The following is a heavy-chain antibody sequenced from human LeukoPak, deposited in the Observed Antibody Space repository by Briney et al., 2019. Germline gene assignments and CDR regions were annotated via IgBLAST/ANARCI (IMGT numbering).Heavy chain of an antibody. J-gene: IGHJ4*02. D-gene: IGHD2-8*02. CDR2: SRSKGHRYST. CDR1: GYSISSGYY. CDR3: ARGSYCSGGVCPAPFDS. Sequence: LSLTCTVSGYSISSGYYWGWIRQPPGKGLEWIGRSRSKGHRYSTEYAASVRGRFTVSSDESRNLLFLQMTSLKSEDTAIYYCARGSYCSGGVCPAPFDSWGQGSLVTVAS. V-gene: IGHV3-72*01.